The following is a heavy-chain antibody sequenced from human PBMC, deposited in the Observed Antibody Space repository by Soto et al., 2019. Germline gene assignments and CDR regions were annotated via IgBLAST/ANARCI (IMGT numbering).Heavy chain of an antibody. CDR2: ISYDGSNK. J-gene: IGHJ4*02. V-gene: IGHV3-30-3*01. CDR3: AGEIERLLGY. CDR1: GFTFSSYA. D-gene: IGHD3-3*01. Sequence: PGGSLRLSCAPSGFTFSSYAMHWVGQAPGKGLEWVAVISYDGSNKYYADSVKGRFTISRDNSKNTLYLQMNSLRAEDTAVYYCAGEIERLLGYWGQGTLVTVSS.